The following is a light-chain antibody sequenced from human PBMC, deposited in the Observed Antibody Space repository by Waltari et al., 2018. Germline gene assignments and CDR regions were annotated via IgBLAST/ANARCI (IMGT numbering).Light chain of an antibody. CDR2: LGS. CDR3: MQALHTPTT. Sequence: DIVMTQSPLSLSVTPGEPASISCRSSQSLLRSTGYNFLDWYLQKPGQPPQLLISLGSDRASGVPDRFSGSGTGTDFTLKISRVEAEDVEIYYCMQALHTPTTFGPGTKVDIK. V-gene: IGKV2-28*01. J-gene: IGKJ3*01. CDR1: QSLLRSTGYNF.